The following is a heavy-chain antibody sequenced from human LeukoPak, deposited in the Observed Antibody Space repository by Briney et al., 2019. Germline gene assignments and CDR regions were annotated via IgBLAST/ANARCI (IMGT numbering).Heavy chain of an antibody. CDR3: ARDQDSNWDARGEYYFDF. V-gene: IGHV6-1*01. Sequence: SQTLSLTCAISGDSVSSISAAWNWIRQSPSRGLERLGKTYYRSKWYSDYAASVKGRITIKADTSSNHFSLHLSSVSPEDTAVYYCARDQDSNWDARGEYYFDFWGQGTLVTVSS. CDR2: TYYRSKWYS. J-gene: IGHJ4*02. D-gene: IGHD4-11*01. CDR1: GDSVSSISAA.